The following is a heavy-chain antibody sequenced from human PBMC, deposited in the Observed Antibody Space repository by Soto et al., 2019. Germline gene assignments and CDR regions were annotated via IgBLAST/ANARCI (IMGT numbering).Heavy chain of an antibody. D-gene: IGHD3-22*01. CDR1: GGTFSSYA. J-gene: IGHJ4*02. Sequence: SVKVSCKASGGTFSSYAISWVRQAPGQGLEWMGGIIPIFGTANYAQKFQGRVTITADESTSTAYMELSSLRSEDTAVYYCARYSYYYDSSGYPSRLFDYWGQGTLVTVSS. CDR2: IIPIFGTA. CDR3: ARYSYYYDSSGYPSRLFDY. V-gene: IGHV1-69*13.